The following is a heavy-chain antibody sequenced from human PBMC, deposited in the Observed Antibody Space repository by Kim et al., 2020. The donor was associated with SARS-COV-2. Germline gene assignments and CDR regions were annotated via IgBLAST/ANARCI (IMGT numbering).Heavy chain of an antibody. CDR2: ISWNSGSI. D-gene: IGHD3-22*01. J-gene: IGHJ4*02. V-gene: IGHV3-9*01. CDR3: AKVDSSGDY. CDR1: GFTFDDYA. Sequence: GGSLRLSCAASGFTFDDYAMHWVRQAPGKGLEWVSGISWNSGSIGYADSVKGRFTISRDNAKNSLYLQMNSLRAEDTALYYCAKVDSSGDYWGQGTLVTV.